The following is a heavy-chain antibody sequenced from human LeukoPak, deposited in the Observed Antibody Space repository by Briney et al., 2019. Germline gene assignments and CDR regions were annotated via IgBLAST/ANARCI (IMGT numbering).Heavy chain of an antibody. CDR1: GFTFSSYG. Sequence: GRSLRLSCAGSGFTFSSYGMHWVRQAPGKGLEWVSVVSGSGGSTYSADSVKGRFTISRDNSKNTLYLQMNSLRDDDTAVYYCAKGAYGVDWYFDLWGRGTLVTVSS. V-gene: IGHV3-23*01. D-gene: IGHD4-17*01. CDR3: AKGAYGVDWYFDL. CDR2: VSGSGGST. J-gene: IGHJ2*01.